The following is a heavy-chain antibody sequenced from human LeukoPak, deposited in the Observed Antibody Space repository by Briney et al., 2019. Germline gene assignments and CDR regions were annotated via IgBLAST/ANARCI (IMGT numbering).Heavy chain of an antibody. CDR1: GGSISSSNW. Sequence: SETLSLTCAVSGGSISSSNWWSWVRQPPGKGREWIGEIYHSGSTNYNPPLKSRLTISVDTSKNHFSLKLSSVTAADTAVYYCARMGTVGGYDLVWFDPWGQGTLVTVSS. J-gene: IGHJ5*02. CDR3: ARMGTVGGYDLVWFDP. CDR2: IYHSGST. V-gene: IGHV4-4*02. D-gene: IGHD5-12*01.